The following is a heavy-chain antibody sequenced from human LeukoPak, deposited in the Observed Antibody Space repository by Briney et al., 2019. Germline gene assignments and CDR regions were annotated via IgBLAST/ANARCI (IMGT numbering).Heavy chain of an antibody. Sequence: SETLSLTCTVSGYSISSGYYWGWIRQPPGKGLEWIGSIYHSGSTYYNPSLKSRVTISVDTSKNQFSLKLSSVTAADTAVYYCARPMTTVTTILMDWGQGTLVTVSS. CDR1: GYSISSGYY. D-gene: IGHD4-17*01. CDR3: ARPMTTVTTILMD. CDR2: IYHSGST. V-gene: IGHV4-38-2*02. J-gene: IGHJ4*02.